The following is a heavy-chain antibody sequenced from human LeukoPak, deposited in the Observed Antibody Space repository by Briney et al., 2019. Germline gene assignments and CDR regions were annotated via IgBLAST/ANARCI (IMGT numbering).Heavy chain of an antibody. V-gene: IGHV3-30*18. CDR3: AKDRGDYCSGGSCYSPDY. Sequence: YPGGSLRLSCAASGFTFSSYGMHWVRQAPGKGLEWVAVISYDGSNKYYADSVKGRFTIPRDNSKNTLYLQMNSLRAEDTAVYYCAKDRGDYCSGGSCYSPDYWGQGTLVTVSS. CDR2: ISYDGSNK. CDR1: GFTFSSYG. D-gene: IGHD2-15*01. J-gene: IGHJ4*02.